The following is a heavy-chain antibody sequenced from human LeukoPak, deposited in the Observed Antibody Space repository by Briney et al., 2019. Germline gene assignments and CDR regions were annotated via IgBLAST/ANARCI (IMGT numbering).Heavy chain of an antibody. CDR2: INPDGSRT. CDR3: ARDSYGDYASPN. J-gene: IGHJ4*02. V-gene: IGHV3-74*01. D-gene: IGHD4-17*01. CDR1: KFSFTSYW. Sequence: GGSLRLSCAASKFSFTSYWMHWVRQAPGKGLVWVSRINPDGSRTNYADSVEGRFTISRDNAKNTLYLQMNSLRAEDTAVYYCARDSYGDYASPNWGQGTLVTVSS.